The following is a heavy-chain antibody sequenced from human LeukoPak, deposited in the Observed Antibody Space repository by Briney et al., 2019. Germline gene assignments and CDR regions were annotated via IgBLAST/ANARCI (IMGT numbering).Heavy chain of an antibody. J-gene: IGHJ4*02. Sequence: ASVKVSCKASGYTFTGYYTHWVRQAPGQGLEWMGWINPNSGGTNYAQKFQGRVTMTRDTSISTAYMELSRLRSDDTAVYYCAKGQGYYYDSSGSIFFDYWGQGTLVTVSS. D-gene: IGHD3-22*01. CDR3: AKGQGYYYDSSGSIFFDY. V-gene: IGHV1-2*02. CDR1: GYTFTGYY. CDR2: INPNSGGT.